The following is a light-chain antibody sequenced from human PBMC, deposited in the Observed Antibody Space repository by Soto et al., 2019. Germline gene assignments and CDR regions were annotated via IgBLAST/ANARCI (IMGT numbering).Light chain of an antibody. CDR3: QQLSRYPLT. J-gene: IGKJ4*01. CDR1: QALSNY. CDR2: SAS. Sequence: DIQVTQSPSVLSASVGDTVTITCRASQALSNYLAWYQQKPGKAPDLLIYSASTLQSGVPSRFSGSGSETEFSLTIRALQPEDFATYYCQQLSRYPLTFGGGTQVDI. V-gene: IGKV1-9*01.